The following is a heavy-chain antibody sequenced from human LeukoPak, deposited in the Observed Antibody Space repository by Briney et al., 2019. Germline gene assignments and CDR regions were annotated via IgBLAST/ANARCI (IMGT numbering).Heavy chain of an antibody. V-gene: IGHV4-59*01. CDR1: GGSFSGYY. D-gene: IGHD2-8*01. CDR2: IYYSGST. CDR3: ARDQIVQGFDY. J-gene: IGHJ4*02. Sequence: PSETLSLTCAVYGGSFSGYYWSWIRQSPGKGLEWIGYIYYSGSTNYNPSLKSRVTISVDTSKNQFSLKLSSVTAADTAVYYCARDQIVQGFDYWGQGALVTVSS.